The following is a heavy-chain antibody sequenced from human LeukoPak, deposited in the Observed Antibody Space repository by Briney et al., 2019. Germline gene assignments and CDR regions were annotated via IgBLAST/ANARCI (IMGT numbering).Heavy chain of an antibody. CDR3: ARAWGYYDSSGYLFDY. CDR2: IIPIFGTA. V-gene: IGHV1-69*05. J-gene: IGHJ4*02. Sequence: GASVKVSCKASRGTFSSYAISWVRQAPGQGLEWMGGIIPIFGTANYAQKFQGRVTITTDESTSTAYMELSSLRSEDTAVYYCARAWGYYDSSGYLFDYWGQGTLVTVSS. D-gene: IGHD3-22*01. CDR1: RGTFSSYA.